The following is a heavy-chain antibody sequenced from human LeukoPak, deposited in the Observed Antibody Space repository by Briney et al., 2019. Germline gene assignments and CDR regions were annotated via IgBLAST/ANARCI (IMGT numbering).Heavy chain of an antibody. CDR1: GFTFSSEW. CDR3: ARDHDGEDC. CDR2: INQDGSQK. V-gene: IGHV3-7*01. Sequence: PGGSLRLSCVASGFTFSSEWMSWVRQAPGKGLEWVTNINQDGSQKYYEDSVKGRSTVSRDNAKNSLYLHMNGLRADDTAIYYCARDHDGEDCWGQGTLVTVSS. D-gene: IGHD1-1*01. J-gene: IGHJ4*02.